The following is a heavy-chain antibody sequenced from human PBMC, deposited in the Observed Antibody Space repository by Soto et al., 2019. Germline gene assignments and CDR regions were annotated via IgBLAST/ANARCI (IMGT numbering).Heavy chain of an antibody. V-gene: IGHV3-21*01. CDR1: GFTFSSYS. J-gene: IGHJ4*02. Sequence: EVQLVESGGGLVKPGGSLRLSCAASGFTFSSYSMNWVRQSPGKGLEWVSSISSSSSYIYYADSVKGRFTSSRDNAKNSLKLQMNSLRAEDTAVYYCARYHSMLTDPTGFDYWGQGTLVTVSS. CDR3: ARYHSMLTDPTGFDY. CDR2: ISSSSSYI. D-gene: IGHD3-3*02.